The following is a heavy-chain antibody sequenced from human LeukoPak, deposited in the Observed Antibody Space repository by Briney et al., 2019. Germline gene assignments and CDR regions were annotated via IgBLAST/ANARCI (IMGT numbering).Heavy chain of an antibody. CDR3: ARGVGFNYYYYYMDV. D-gene: IGHD3-16*01. J-gene: IGHJ6*03. Sequence: SVKVSCKASGGTFSSYAISWVRQAPGQRLEWMGGIIPIFGTANYAQKFQGRVTITTDESTSTAYMELSSLRSEDTAVYYCARGVGFNYYYYYMDVWGKGTTVTVSS. V-gene: IGHV1-69*05. CDR1: GGTFSSYA. CDR2: IIPIFGTA.